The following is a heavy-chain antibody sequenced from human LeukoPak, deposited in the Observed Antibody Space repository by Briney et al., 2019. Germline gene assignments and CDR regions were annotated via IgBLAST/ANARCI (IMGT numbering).Heavy chain of an antibody. D-gene: IGHD3-3*01. V-gene: IGHV1-18*01. J-gene: IGHJ5*02. CDR2: ISAYNGNT. CDR3: ARGENYDFWSGYPTFDP. Sequence: ASVKVSCKASGYTFTSYGISWVRQAPGQGLEWMGWISAYNGNTNYAQKLQGRVTMTTDTSTSTAYMELRSLRSDDTAVYYCARGENYDFWSGYPTFDPWGQGTLVTVSS. CDR1: GYTFTSYG.